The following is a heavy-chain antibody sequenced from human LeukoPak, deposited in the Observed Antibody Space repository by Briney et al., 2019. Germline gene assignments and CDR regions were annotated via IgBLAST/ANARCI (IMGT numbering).Heavy chain of an antibody. J-gene: IGHJ3*02. CDR3: ARLYSSIWTDYGFDI. D-gene: IGHD6-13*01. Sequence: PGGSLRLSCAASGFTFSSYWMHWVRQPPGKGLVWVSRINSDGSSTSYADSVKGRFTISRDNAKNTLYLQMNSLRADDTAVYYFARLYSSIWTDYGFDIWGQGTVVTVSS. CDR2: INSDGSST. CDR1: GFTFSSYW. V-gene: IGHV3-74*01.